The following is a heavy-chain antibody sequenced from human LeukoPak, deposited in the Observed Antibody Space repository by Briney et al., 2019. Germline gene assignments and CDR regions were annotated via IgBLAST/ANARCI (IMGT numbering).Heavy chain of an antibody. CDR1: GYTFTGYY. V-gene: IGHV1-2*02. CDR2: IYPNSGGT. CDR3: ARDWSFGIRDDY. D-gene: IGHD1-26*01. J-gene: IGHJ4*02. Sequence: ASVKVSCKASGYTFTGYYIHWVRQAPGQGLEWMGWIYPNSGGTNYARKFRGRVTMTRDTSITTAYMELSRLRSDDTAVYYCARDWSFGIRDDYWGQGTLVTVSS.